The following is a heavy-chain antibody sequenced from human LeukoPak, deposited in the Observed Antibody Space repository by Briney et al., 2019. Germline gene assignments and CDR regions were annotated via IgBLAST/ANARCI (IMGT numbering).Heavy chain of an antibody. Sequence: SSETLSLTCTVSGGSISSYYWSWIRQPPGKGLEWIGYIYYSGSTNYNPSLKSRVTISVDTSKNQFSLKLSSVSAADTAVYYCARPGAARSLGDAFDIWGQGTMVTVSS. CDR1: GGSISSYY. CDR3: ARPGAARSLGDAFDI. J-gene: IGHJ3*02. CDR2: IYYSGST. D-gene: IGHD6-6*01. V-gene: IGHV4-59*12.